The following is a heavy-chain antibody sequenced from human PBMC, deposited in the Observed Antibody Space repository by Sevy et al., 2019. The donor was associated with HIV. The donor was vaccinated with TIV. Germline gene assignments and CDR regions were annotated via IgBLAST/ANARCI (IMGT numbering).Heavy chain of an antibody. J-gene: IGHJ5*02. V-gene: IGHV3-30-3*01. CDR2: ISNDGSNQ. Sequence: GGSLRLSCAVAGFIFSDFTMHWVRQAPGKGLEWVAVISNDGSNQYYADSVKGRFTISRDNSKNTLYLQMNSLGAEDTAVYYCARARLEDYYYHISGSWGQGTLVIVSS. D-gene: IGHD3-22*01. CDR3: ARARLEDYYYHISGS. CDR1: GFIFSDFT.